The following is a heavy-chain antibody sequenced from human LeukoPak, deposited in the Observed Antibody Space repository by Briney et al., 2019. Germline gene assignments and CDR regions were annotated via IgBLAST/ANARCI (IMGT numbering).Heavy chain of an antibody. Sequence: ASVKVSCKASGYIFSAYYIHWARQTPGQGLEWIGWINPDSGTTNSAQMFRGRVTMTRDTSVNTVFMELSGLTSDDTAMYFCARVNRGKYFFEYWGQGALVTVSS. CDR3: ARVNRGKYFFEY. D-gene: IGHD1-26*01. V-gene: IGHV1-2*02. CDR1: GYIFSAYY. J-gene: IGHJ4*02. CDR2: INPDSGTT.